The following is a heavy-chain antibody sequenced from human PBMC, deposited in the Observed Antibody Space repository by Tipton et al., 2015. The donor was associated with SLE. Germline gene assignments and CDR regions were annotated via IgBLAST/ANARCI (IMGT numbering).Heavy chain of an antibody. V-gene: IGHV4-34*01. Sequence: LRLSCAVYGGSFSGYYWSWIRQPPGKGLEWIGEINHSGSTNYNPSLKSRVTISIDTAKNQFSLKLSSVTAADTAVYYCARAFSSIAARPYHYWGQGTLVTVST. CDR3: ARAFSSIAARPYHY. CDR2: INHSGST. CDR1: GGSFSGYY. D-gene: IGHD6-6*01. J-gene: IGHJ4*02.